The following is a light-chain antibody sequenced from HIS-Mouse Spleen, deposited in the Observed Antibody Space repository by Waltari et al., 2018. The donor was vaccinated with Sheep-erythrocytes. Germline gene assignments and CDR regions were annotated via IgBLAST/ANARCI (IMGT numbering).Light chain of an antibody. CDR2: QDS. CDR3: QAWDSSTAWNVV. CDR1: KLGDKY. V-gene: IGLV3-1*01. Sequence: SYELTQPPSVSVSPGQTATITCSGDKLGDKYACWYQQKPGQSPVLVIYQDSQRPSGSPERVSGSKSGNTATLTISGTQAMDEADYYCQAWDSSTAWNVVFGGGTKLTVL. J-gene: IGLJ2*01.